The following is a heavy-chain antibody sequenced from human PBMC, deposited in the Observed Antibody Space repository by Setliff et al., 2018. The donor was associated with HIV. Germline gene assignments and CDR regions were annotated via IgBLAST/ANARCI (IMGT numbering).Heavy chain of an antibody. CDR3: AREKNDYNNYYFDY. Sequence: PSETLSLTCAVSGYSISSGYYWGWIRQPPGKGLEWIGYIYNSGTTNYNPSLKSRVAISVDTSKNHFSLKLSSVTAADTAVYYCAREKNDYNNYYFDYWGQGTLVTVSS. CDR1: GYSISSGYY. D-gene: IGHD4-4*01. J-gene: IGHJ4*02. V-gene: IGHV4-38-2*02. CDR2: IYNSGTT.